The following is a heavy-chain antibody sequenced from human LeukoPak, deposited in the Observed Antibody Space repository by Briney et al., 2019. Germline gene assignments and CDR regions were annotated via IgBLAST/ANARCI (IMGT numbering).Heavy chain of an antibody. CDR2: ISGSGGST. J-gene: IGHJ4*02. V-gene: IGHV3-23*01. CDR3: ATPNPSTSFFDY. Sequence: PGGSLRLSCAASGFTFSSYEMNWVRQAPGKGLEWVSAISGSGGSTYYADSVKGRFTISRDNSKNTLYLQMNSLRAEDTAVYYCATPNPSTSFFDYWGQGTLVTVSS. D-gene: IGHD1-14*01. CDR1: GFTFSSYE.